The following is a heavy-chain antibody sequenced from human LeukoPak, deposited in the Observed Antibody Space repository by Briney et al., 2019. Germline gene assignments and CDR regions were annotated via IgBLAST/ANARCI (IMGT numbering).Heavy chain of an antibody. D-gene: IGHD2-2*02. J-gene: IGHJ4*02. CDR2: ISSSSSYI. Sequence: GGSLRLSCAASGFTFSSYSMNWVRQAPGKGLEWVSSISSSSSYIYYADSVKGRFIISRDNAKNSLYLQMNSLRAEDTAVYDCAREVRGGYCSSTSCYTSWGQGTLVTVSS. V-gene: IGHV3-21*01. CDR3: AREVRGGYCSSTSCYTS. CDR1: GFTFSSYS.